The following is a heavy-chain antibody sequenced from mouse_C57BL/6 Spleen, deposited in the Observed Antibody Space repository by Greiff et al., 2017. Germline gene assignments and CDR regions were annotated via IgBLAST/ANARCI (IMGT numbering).Heavy chain of an antibody. D-gene: IGHD2-4*01. V-gene: IGHV1-50*01. CDR3: ARGLQEDAMDY. CDR1: GYTFTSYW. Sequence: QVQLQQPGAELVKPGASVKLSCKASGYTFTSYWMQWVKQRPGQGLEWIGEIDPSDSYTNYNQKFKGKATLTVDTSSSTAYMQLSSLTSEDSAVYYCARGLQEDAMDYWGQGTSVTVSS. J-gene: IGHJ4*01. CDR2: IDPSDSYT.